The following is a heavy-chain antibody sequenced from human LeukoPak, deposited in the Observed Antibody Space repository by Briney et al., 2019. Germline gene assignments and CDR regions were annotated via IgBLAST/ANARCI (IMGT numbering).Heavy chain of an antibody. D-gene: IGHD3-16*02. CDR2: IYYSGST. V-gene: IGHV4-59*08. CDR1: GGSISSYY. CDR3: ARIMITFGGVIAAIDY. Sequence: SETLSLTCTVSGGSISSYYWSWIRQPPGKGLEWIGYIYYSGSTNYNPSLKSRVTISVDTSKNQFSLKPSSVTAADTAVYYCARIMITFGGVIAAIDYWGQGTLVTVSS. J-gene: IGHJ4*02.